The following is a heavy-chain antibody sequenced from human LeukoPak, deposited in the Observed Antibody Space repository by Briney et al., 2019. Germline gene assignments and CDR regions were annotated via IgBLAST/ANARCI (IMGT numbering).Heavy chain of an antibody. CDR2: IYYSGST. D-gene: IGHD7-27*01. Sequence: PSETLTLTCTVSGGSISSYYWSWIRQPPGKGLECIGYIYYSGSTNYNPSLKSRVTISVDTSKNQFSLKLSSVTAADTAVYYCARRHWGPIDYWGQGTLVSVSS. CDR1: GGSISSYY. V-gene: IGHV4-59*08. J-gene: IGHJ4*02. CDR3: ARRHWGPIDY.